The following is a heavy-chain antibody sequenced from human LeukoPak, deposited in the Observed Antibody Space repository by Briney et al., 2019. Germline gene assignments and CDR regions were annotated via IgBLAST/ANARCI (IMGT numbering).Heavy chain of an antibody. D-gene: IGHD3-22*01. J-gene: IGHJ6*03. CDR3: AKEGDYYDSSGAMDV. Sequence: GGSLRLSCAASGFTFSSYGMHWVRQAPGKGLEWVAVISYDGSNKYYADSVKGRFTISRDNSKNTLYLQMNSLRAEDTAVYYCAKEGDYYDSSGAMDVWGKGTTVTVSS. CDR2: ISYDGSNK. CDR1: GFTFSSYG. V-gene: IGHV3-30*18.